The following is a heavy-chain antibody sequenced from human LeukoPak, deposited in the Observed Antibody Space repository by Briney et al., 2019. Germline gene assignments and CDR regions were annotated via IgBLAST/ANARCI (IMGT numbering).Heavy chain of an antibody. CDR1: GFTFRGFL. D-gene: IGHD1-7*01. CDR3: ARAGSNWNYVY. Sequence: GGSLRLSCAASGFTFRGFLMSWVRQTPGKGLEWVANIKQDGSEKYYTDSVKGRFTISRDNTKNSLSLQMNSLRAEDTAVYYCARAGSNWNYVYWGQGTLVTASS. CDR2: IKQDGSEK. V-gene: IGHV3-7*01. J-gene: IGHJ4*02.